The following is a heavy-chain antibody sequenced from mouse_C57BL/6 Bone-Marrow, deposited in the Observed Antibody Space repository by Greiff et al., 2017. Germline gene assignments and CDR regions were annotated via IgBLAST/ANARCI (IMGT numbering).Heavy chain of an antibody. D-gene: IGHD2-3*01. CDR3: ARGGIYDGYYGYFDV. Sequence: QVQLQQPGAELVKPGASVKLSCKASGYTFTSYWMQWVKQRPGQGLEWIGEIDPSDSYTNYNQKFKGKATLTVDTSSSPAYMQRSSLTSEDSAVYYCARGGIYDGYYGYFDVWGTGTTVTVSS. V-gene: IGHV1-50*01. CDR2: IDPSDSYT. CDR1: GYTFTSYW. J-gene: IGHJ1*03.